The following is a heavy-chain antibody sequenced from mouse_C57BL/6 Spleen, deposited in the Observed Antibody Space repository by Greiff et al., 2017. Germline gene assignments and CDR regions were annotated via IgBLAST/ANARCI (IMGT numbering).Heavy chain of an antibody. Sequence: EVQLMESGGGLVKPGGSLKLSCAASGFTFSDYGMHWVRQAPEKGLEWVAYISRGSSTIYYADTVKGRFTISRDNATNTLFLQLTMLWSYDTSMYYCARSYDGYFSYAMAYWGQGTSVTVSS. CDR2: ISRGSSTI. V-gene: IGHV5-17*01. CDR3: ARSYDGYFSYAMAY. J-gene: IGHJ4*01. CDR1: GFTFSDYG. D-gene: IGHD2-3*01.